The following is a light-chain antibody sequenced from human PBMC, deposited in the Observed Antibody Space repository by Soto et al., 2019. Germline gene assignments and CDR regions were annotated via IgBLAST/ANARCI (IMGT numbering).Light chain of an antibody. J-gene: IGKJ1*01. Sequence: DIQMTQSPHTLSASVGDRVTITCRASQSIADWLAWYQQKQGKAPKLLIYKASTLERGVPSRFSGSGSGTEFTLTISSLQPDDFATYFCQQYNSYWTFGQGTKLEIK. CDR3: QQYNSYWT. CDR2: KAS. V-gene: IGKV1-5*03. CDR1: QSIADW.